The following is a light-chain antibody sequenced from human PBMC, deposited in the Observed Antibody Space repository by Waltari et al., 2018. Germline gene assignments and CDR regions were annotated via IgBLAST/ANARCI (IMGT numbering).Light chain of an antibody. CDR3: QQGYSYPFT. Sequence: DILMTHSTSPLSASVGDTVTIYCQASQGIVDNLNWYQQKPGKAPKLLIYRASSLQSGIPSRFSGSGSGTDFTLTISSLQPEDFATYYCQQGYSYPFTFGPGTKLDIK. V-gene: IGKV1-16*01. J-gene: IGKJ3*01. CDR2: RAS. CDR1: QGIVDN.